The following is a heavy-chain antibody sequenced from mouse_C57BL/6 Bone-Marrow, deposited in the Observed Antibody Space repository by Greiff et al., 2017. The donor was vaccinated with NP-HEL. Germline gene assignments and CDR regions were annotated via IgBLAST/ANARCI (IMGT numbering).Heavy chain of an antibody. J-gene: IGHJ2*01. CDR2: ISDGGSYT. CDR3: ARDTVVAYDYFDY. V-gene: IGHV5-4*01. CDR1: GFTFSSYA. Sequence: EVKLVESGGGLVKPGGSLKLSCAASGFTFSSYAMSWVRQTPEKRLEWVATISDGGSYTYYPDNVKGRFTISRDNAKNNLYLQMSHLKSEDTAMYYCARDTVVAYDYFDYWGQGTTLTVSS. D-gene: IGHD1-1*01.